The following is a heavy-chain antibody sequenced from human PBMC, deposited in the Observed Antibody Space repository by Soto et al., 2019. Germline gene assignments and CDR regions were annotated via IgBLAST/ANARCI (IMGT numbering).Heavy chain of an antibody. Sequence: SETLSLNCTVSGGSISSGGYYWSWIRQHPGKGLEWIGYIYYSGSTYYNPSLKSRVTISVDTSKNQFSLKLSSVTAADTAVYYCARGYKAVAATYWFDPWGQGTLVTVSS. CDR1: GGSISSGGYY. D-gene: IGHD2-15*01. CDR2: IYYSGST. V-gene: IGHV4-31*03. J-gene: IGHJ5*02. CDR3: ARGYKAVAATYWFDP.